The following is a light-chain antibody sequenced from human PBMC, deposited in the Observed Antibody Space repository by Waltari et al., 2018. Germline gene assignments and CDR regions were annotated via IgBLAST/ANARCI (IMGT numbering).Light chain of an antibody. J-gene: IGKJ2*01. Sequence: VISMTKSPSFLSASTGDRVTITCRVTQYIGTSLAWYQQKPGKAPDLLIYAASTLQSGVPSRFSGSRSGTDFTLSISSLQSEDFATYYCQHYYTFPYTFGQGTKLEIK. V-gene: IGKV1D-8*01. CDR3: QHYYTFPYT. CDR2: AAS. CDR1: QYIGTS.